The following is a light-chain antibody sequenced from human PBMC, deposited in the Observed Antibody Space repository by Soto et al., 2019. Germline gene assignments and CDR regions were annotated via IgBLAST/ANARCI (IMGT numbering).Light chain of an antibody. V-gene: IGKV1-5*01. CDR1: QSLNGR. CDR3: KKYIFFPT. Sequence: DIQMTQSPSTLSSSVGDRVTITCRASQSLNGRLAWYQQRPGQAPNLLIYDVSTLETGVPSRFRATGSEKNFTLPLSGLQPDDLPIFYCKKYIFFPTFGPGTKVKI. CDR2: DVS. J-gene: IGKJ1*01.